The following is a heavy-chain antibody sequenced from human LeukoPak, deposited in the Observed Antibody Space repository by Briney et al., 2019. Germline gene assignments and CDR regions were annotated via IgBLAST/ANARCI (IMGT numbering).Heavy chain of an antibody. Sequence: PGESLKISCEASGYTFTNYWIGWVRQMPGKGLEWMGIIYPDDSDTKYSPSFQGQVTISADKSISTAYLQWSSLKAADTAMYYYARSRDSSGYYYLIWGQGTLVTVSS. D-gene: IGHD3-22*01. CDR2: IYPDDSDT. CDR3: ARSRDSSGYYYLI. J-gene: IGHJ4*02. V-gene: IGHV5-51*03. CDR1: GYTFTNYW.